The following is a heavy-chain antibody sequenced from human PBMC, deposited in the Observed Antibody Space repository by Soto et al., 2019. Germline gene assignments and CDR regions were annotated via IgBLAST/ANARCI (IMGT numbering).Heavy chain of an antibody. CDR2: INHSGST. CDR3: ARGRGYSYADFDY. J-gene: IGHJ4*02. CDR1: GGSFSGYY. V-gene: IGHV4-34*01. D-gene: IGHD5-18*01. Sequence: SETLSLTCAVYGGSFSGYYWSWIRQPPGKGLEWIGEINHSGSTNYNPSLKSRVTISVDTSKNQFSLKLSSVTAADTAVYYCARGRGYSYADFDYWGQGTLVT.